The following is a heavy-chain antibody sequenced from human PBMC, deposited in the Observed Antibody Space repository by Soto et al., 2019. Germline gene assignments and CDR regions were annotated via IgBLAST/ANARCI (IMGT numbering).Heavy chain of an antibody. V-gene: IGHV4-39*01. CDR1: GGSISSTSYY. CDR2: TYHTGTT. Sequence: QLQLQESGPGLVKPSETLSLTCTVSGGSISSTSYYWGWIRQSPGKGLEWIGSTYHTGTTYDNPSLKSRVTISVDTSKNQFSLRLTSVTAADTAVYYCAKTGSGTYYRYWYFDLWGRGTLITVSS. D-gene: IGHD1-26*01. CDR3: AKTGSGTYYRYWYFDL. J-gene: IGHJ2*01.